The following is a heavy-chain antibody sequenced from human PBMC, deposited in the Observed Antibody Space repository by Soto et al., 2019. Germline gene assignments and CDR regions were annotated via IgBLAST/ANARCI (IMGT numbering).Heavy chain of an antibody. V-gene: IGHV3-30*18. CDR3: AKAPSSSWYGGNDY. Sequence: HPGGSLRLSCAASGFTFSSYGMHWVRQAPGKGLEWVAVISYDGSNKYYADSVKGRFTISRDNSKNTLYLQMNSLRAEDTAVYYCAKAPSSSWYGGNDYWGQGTLVTVSS. CDR1: GFTFSSYG. J-gene: IGHJ4*02. D-gene: IGHD6-13*01. CDR2: ISYDGSNK.